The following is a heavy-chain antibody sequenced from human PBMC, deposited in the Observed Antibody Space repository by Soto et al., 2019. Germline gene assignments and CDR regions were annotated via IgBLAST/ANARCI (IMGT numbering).Heavy chain of an antibody. CDR2: ISRGAIGT. V-gene: IGHV3-23*01. CDR3: AKAGNAAAHFDY. CDR1: GFTFSSYA. J-gene: IGHJ4*02. Sequence: GGSLRLSCAASGFTFSSYAMSWVRQAPGKGLEWVSSISRGAIGTYYADSVKGRFTISRDNSRNMVYLQMSSQRAEDTAVYYCAKAGNAAAHFDYWGQGTLVTVSS. D-gene: IGHD6-13*01.